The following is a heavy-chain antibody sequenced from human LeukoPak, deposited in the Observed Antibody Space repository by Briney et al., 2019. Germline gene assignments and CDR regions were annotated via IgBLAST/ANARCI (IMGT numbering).Heavy chain of an antibody. J-gene: IGHJ4*02. CDR2: IYNGGST. CDR1: GFTVSSSY. Sequence: GGSLRLSCAASGFTVSSSYISWVRQAPGKGLEWVSVIYNGGSTNYADSVKGRFTISRDNSKNTLYLQMNSLRAEDTAVYYCARASQWLAFDYWGQGTLVTLSS. D-gene: IGHD6-19*01. V-gene: IGHV3-66*01. CDR3: ARASQWLAFDY.